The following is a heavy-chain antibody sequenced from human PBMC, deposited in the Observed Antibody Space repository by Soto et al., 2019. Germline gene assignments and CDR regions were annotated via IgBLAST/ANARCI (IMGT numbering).Heavy chain of an antibody. V-gene: IGHV4-30-2*01. CDR3: ANGRLGTYQDRSDDLFEI. CDR1: GGSISSGDYS. J-gene: IGHJ3*02. D-gene: IGHD3-22*01. CDR2: TYHSGST. Sequence: SETLSLTCTVSGGSISSGDYSWSWIRQPPGKGLGWIGYTYHSGSTYYNPSLKSRVTISVDRSKNQFSLKLSSVTAADTAVYYRANGRLGTYQDRSDDLFEIRGPGTMGTGS.